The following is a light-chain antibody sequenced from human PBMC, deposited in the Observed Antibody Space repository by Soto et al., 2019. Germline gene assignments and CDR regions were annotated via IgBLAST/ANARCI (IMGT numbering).Light chain of an antibody. Sequence: DIVMTQSPDSLAVSLGERATINCKSSQSVLYSSNNKNYLAWYQQKPGQPPKLLIYWASTRESGVPDRFSGSGSGTDFALTISSLQAEDVSVYYCQRYYSTPRTFGGGTKVDIK. V-gene: IGKV4-1*01. J-gene: IGKJ4*01. CDR3: QRYYSTPRT. CDR2: WAS. CDR1: QSVLYSSNNKNY.